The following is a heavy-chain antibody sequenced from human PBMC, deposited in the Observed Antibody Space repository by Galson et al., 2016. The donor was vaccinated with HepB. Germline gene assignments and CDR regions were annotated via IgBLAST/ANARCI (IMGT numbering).Heavy chain of an antibody. V-gene: IGHV3-11*01. CDR3: AKVASFGPFDY. CDR1: GFPLSDFN. J-gene: IGHJ4*02. Sequence: SLRLPCAASGFPLSDFNVSWIRQAPGTGLECVSYIRTSDSNTSYADYVKGRFTISRDNAKNSLYLQMNSLRAADTAVYYCAKVASFGPFDYWGQGTLVTVSS. D-gene: IGHD3-3*01. CDR2: IRTSDSNT.